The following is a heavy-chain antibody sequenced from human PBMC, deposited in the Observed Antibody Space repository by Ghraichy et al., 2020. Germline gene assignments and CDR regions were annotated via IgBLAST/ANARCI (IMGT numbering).Heavy chain of an antibody. D-gene: IGHD4-17*01. CDR2: ISGSGGST. V-gene: IGHV3-23*01. Sequence: GESLNISCAASGFTFSSYAMSWVRQAPGKGLEWVSAISGSGGSTYYADSVKGRFTISRDNSKNTLYLQMNSLRAEDTAVYYCAKDSVTTPSEYFQHWGQGTLVTVSS. CDR3: AKDSVTTPSEYFQH. CDR1: GFTFSSYA. J-gene: IGHJ1*01.